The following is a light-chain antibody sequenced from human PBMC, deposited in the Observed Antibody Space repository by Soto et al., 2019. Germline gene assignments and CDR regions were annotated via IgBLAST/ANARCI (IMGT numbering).Light chain of an antibody. Sequence: DIQMTQSPSSLSASVGDRVTITCRASQSISSYLNWYQLKPGKAPKLLIYTASSLQSGAPSRFSGSGSGTDFTLTISSLQPEDFATYYCQESYSSFRFGGGTKVDIK. CDR1: QSISSY. CDR3: QESYSSFR. J-gene: IGKJ4*01. CDR2: TAS. V-gene: IGKV1-39*01.